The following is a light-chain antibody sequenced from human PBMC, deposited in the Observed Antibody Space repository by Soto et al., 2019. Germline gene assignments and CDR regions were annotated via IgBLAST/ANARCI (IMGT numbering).Light chain of an antibody. CDR3: SSFTTSDTYV. V-gene: IGLV2-18*02. J-gene: IGLJ1*01. CDR1: SADIGSYNR. CDR2: DVN. Sequence: QSALTQPPSVSGSPGQSVTISCTGTSADIGSYNRVSWYQQPPGAAPKLMICDVNNRPSGVPERFSGSKSGNTASLTIFGLQAEDEADDYCSSFTTSDTYVFGTGTKVTVL.